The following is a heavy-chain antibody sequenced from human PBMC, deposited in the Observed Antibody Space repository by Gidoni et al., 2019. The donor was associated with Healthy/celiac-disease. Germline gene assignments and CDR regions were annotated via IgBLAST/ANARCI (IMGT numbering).Heavy chain of an antibody. J-gene: IGHJ4*02. CDR1: GGSISSGGYY. D-gene: IGHD5-18*01. V-gene: IGHV4-30-4*01. Sequence: QVQLQESGPGLVKPSQTLSLTCSVSGGSISSGGYYWTWIRQPPGQGLEWIGNIYYSGSTYYNPSLKSRVTMSVDTSRNQFSLKLRSVTAADTAVYYCAREERGYSYGYIDYWGQGTLVTVSS. CDR2: IYYSGST. CDR3: AREERGYSYGYIDY.